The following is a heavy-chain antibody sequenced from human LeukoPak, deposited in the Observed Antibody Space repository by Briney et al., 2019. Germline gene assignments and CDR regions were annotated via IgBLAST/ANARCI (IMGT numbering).Heavy chain of an antibody. J-gene: IGHJ6*03. D-gene: IGHD1-1*01. CDR3: ARVNWNDVLYYTYMDV. V-gene: IGHV4-38-2*02. CDR2: IYHSGTT. Sequence: SETLSLTCTVSGYSISRDYYWGWIRQPPGNGLEWIGSIYHSGTTHYNPSLKSRVTISVDTSKNQFSPKLNSVTAADTAVYYCARVNWNDVLYYTYMDVWGKGTTVTVSS. CDR1: GYSISRDYY.